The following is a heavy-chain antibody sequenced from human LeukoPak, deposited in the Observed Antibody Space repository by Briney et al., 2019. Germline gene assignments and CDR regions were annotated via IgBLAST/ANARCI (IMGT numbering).Heavy chain of an antibody. J-gene: IGHJ4*02. V-gene: IGHV3-9*01. CDR2: ISWNSGSI. Sequence: GGSLRLSCAASGFTFSSYGMHWVRQAPGKGLEWVSGISWNSGSIGYADSVKGRFTISRDNAKNSLYLQMNSLRAEDTALYYCAKDKVPTGYDILTGYYDYWGQGTLVTVSS. D-gene: IGHD3-9*01. CDR3: AKDKVPTGYDILTGYYDY. CDR1: GFTFSSYG.